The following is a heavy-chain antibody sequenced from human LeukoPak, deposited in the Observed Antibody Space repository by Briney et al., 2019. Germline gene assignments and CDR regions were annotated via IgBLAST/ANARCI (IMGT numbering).Heavy chain of an antibody. CDR1: GGSISSTSYY. CDR2: IYYGGST. CDR3: ARHYYSGSGSYRPFDY. V-gene: IGHV4-39*01. D-gene: IGHD3-10*01. Sequence: SETLSLTCTVSGGSISSTSYYWGWIRQRPGKGLEWLGSIYYGGSTYYNPSLKSRVTISVDTSKNQFSLKLNSVTAADTAVYYCARHYYSGSGSYRPFDYWGQGTLVTVSP. J-gene: IGHJ4*02.